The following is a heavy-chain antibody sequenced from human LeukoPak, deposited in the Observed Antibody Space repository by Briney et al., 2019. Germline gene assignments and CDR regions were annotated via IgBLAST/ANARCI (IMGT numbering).Heavy chain of an antibody. CDR3: AKGGDSYYSHSYMDV. Sequence: HSGGSLRLSCAASGFIFSNLAMTWVRQAPGKGRECISSISDGGGSTYYADSGKGRFTIARDNSKNTLSLQVNRLRAEDSAIYYCAKGGDSYYSHSYMDVWGKGTTVTVPS. CDR2: ISDGGGST. D-gene: IGHD2-21*02. V-gene: IGHV3-23*01. CDR1: GFIFSNLA. J-gene: IGHJ6*03.